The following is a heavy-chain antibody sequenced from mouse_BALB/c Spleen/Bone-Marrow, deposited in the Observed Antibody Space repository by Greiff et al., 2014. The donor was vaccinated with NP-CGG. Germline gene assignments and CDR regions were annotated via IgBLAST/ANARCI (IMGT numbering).Heavy chain of an antibody. J-gene: IGHJ4*01. CDR1: GFTFSSYA. CDR2: ISSGGSYT. CDR3: SREGDDGQMDY. Sequence: DVMLVESGGGLVKPGGSLKLSCAASGFTFSSYAMSWVRQSPEKRLEWVAEISSGGSYTYYPDTVTGRFTISRDNAKNTLYLEMSSLRSEDTSMYYCSREGDDGQMDYWGQGTSVTVSS. V-gene: IGHV5-9-4*01. D-gene: IGHD2-2*01.